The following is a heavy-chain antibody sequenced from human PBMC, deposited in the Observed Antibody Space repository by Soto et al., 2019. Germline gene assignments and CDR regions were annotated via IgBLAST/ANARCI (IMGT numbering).Heavy chain of an antibody. J-gene: IGHJ6*03. V-gene: IGHV4-34*01. D-gene: IGHD1-7*01. Sequence: SSETLSLTCAVYGGSFSGYYWSWIRQPPGKGLEWIGEINHSGSTNYNPSLKSRVTISVDTSKNQFSLKMRSVTPENTAMYYCAGTSSLQWYYMDVWDKGTTVTV. CDR1: GGSFSGYY. CDR2: INHSGST. CDR3: AGTSSLQWYYMDV.